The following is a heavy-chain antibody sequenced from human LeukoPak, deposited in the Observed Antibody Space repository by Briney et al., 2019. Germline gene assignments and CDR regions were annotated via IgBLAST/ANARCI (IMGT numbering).Heavy chain of an antibody. CDR1: GYTFTGYY. J-gene: IGHJ4*02. CDR2: INPNSGGT. Sequence: ASVKVSCKASGYTFTGYYMHWVRQAPGQGLGWMGWINPNSGGTNYAQKFQGRVTMTRDTSISTAYMELSRLRSDDTAVYYCARAYYYDSSGYYYDYWGQGTLVTVSS. V-gene: IGHV1-2*02. D-gene: IGHD3-22*01. CDR3: ARAYYYDSSGYYYDY.